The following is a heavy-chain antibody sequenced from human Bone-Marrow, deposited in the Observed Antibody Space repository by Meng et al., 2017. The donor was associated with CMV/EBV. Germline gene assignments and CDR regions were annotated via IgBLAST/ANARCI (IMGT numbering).Heavy chain of an antibody. CDR2: IYYSGST. CDR3: ARLGRHCSGGSCYFGWFDP. D-gene: IGHD2-15*01. J-gene: IGHJ5*02. V-gene: IGHV4-59*01. Sequence: GSLRLSCTVSGGSISSYYWSWIRQPPGKGLEWIGYIYYSGSTNYNPSLKSRVTISVDTSKNQFSLKLRSVTAADTAVYYCARLGRHCSGGSCYFGWFDPWGQGTLVTFSS. CDR1: GGSISSYY.